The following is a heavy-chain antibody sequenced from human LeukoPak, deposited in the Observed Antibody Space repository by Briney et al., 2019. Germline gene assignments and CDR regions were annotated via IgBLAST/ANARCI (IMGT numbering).Heavy chain of an antibody. D-gene: IGHD1-26*01. V-gene: IGHV4-59*10. CDR3: ARVGASYYYMDV. CDR2: IYTSGST. J-gene: IGHJ6*03. CDR1: GGSFSGYY. Sequence: SETLSLTCAVYGGSFSGYYWSWIRQPAGKGLEWIGRIYTSGSTNYNPSLKSRVTMSVDTSKNQFSLKLSSVTAADTAVYYCARVGASYYYMDVWGKGTTVTVSS.